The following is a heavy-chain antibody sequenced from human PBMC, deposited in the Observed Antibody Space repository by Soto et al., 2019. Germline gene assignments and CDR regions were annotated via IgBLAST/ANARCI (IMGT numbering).Heavy chain of an antibody. Sequence: SETLSLTCTVSGGSISSSSYYWGWIRQPPGKGLEWIGSIYYSGSTYYNPSLKSRVTISVDTSKNQFSLKLSSVTAADTAVYYCVSSPSSRWYYSGMDVWGQGTTVTVSS. CDR1: GGSISSSSYY. D-gene: IGHD6-13*01. CDR3: VSSPSSRWYYSGMDV. CDR2: IYYSGST. V-gene: IGHV4-39*01. J-gene: IGHJ6*02.